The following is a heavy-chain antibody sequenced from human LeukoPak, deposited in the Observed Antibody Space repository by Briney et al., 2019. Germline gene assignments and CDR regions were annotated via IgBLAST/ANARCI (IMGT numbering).Heavy chain of an antibody. Sequence: GGSLRLSCAASGFTFSSYWMSWVRQAPGKGLEWVANIKQDGSEKYYVDSVKGRFTISRDNSKNTLYLQMNSLRAEDTAVYYCAKDRDSSGWSIADYWGQGTLVTVSS. CDR1: GFTFSSYW. CDR3: AKDRDSSGWSIADY. V-gene: IGHV3-7*01. J-gene: IGHJ4*02. D-gene: IGHD6-19*01. CDR2: IKQDGSEK.